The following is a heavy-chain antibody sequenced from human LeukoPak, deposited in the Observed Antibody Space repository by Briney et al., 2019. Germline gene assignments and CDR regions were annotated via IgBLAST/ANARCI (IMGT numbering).Heavy chain of an antibody. V-gene: IGHV3-30-3*01. D-gene: IGHD3-10*01. CDR1: GFIFSSYA. J-gene: IGHJ4*02. Sequence: GGSLRLLCGACGFIFSSYAMQWVRGAPGRGLEWVAVISYDGSNKYYADSVKGRFTISRDNSKNPLYLQINSLRAEDTAVYYCAAYTAGGSMVYCGQGTLVTVSS. CDR3: AAYTAGGSMVY. CDR2: ISYDGSNK.